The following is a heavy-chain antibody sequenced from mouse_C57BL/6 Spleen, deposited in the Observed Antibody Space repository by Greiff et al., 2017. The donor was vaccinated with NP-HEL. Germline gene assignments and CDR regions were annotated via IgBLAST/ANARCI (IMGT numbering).Heavy chain of an antibody. V-gene: IGHV1-59*01. CDR2: IDPSDSYT. J-gene: IGHJ4*01. Sequence: QVHVKQPGAELVRPGTSVKLSCKASGYTFTSYWLHWVKQRPGQGLEWIGVIDPSDSYTNYNQKFKGKATLTVDTSSSTAYMQLSSLTSEDSAVYYCARKWLLRMDYAMDYWGQGTSVTVSS. CDR1: GYTFTSYW. CDR3: ARKWLLRMDYAMDY. D-gene: IGHD2-3*01.